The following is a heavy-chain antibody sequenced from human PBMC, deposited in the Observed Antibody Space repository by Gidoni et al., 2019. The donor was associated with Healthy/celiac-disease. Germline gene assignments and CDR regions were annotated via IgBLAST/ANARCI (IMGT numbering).Heavy chain of an antibody. CDR3: AKDLWGESNDYGDYGGGFGDDDMDV. V-gene: IGHV3-23*04. CDR1: GFTFSSYA. J-gene: IGHJ6*02. Sequence: EVQLVESGGGLVQPGGSLRLSCAASGFTFSSYAMRWVRPAPGKGLGWVSAISGSGGSTYYADSVKGRFTISRDNSKNTLYLQMNSLRAEDTAVYYCAKDLWGESNDYGDYGGGFGDDDMDVWGQGPTVALSS. CDR2: ISGSGGST. D-gene: IGHD4-17*01.